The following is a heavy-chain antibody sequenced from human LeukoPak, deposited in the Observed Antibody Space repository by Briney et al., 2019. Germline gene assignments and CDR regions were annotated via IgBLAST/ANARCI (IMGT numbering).Heavy chain of an antibody. CDR2: IGGSSGST. D-gene: IGHD3-3*01. CDR3: ARDPGVVAFHYLDY. Sequence: GGSLRLSCAASGFTFSSHAMAWGRQAPGKGLEWVSAIGGSSGSTYYADSVKGRFTISRDNSKNTVYLQMNNLRADDTAVYYCARDPGVVAFHYLDYWGQGTLVTVSS. J-gene: IGHJ4*02. V-gene: IGHV3-23*01. CDR1: GFTFSSHA.